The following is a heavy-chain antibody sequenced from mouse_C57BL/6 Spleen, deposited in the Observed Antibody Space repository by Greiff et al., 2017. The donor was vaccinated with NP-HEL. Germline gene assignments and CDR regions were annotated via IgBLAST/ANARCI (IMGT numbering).Heavy chain of an antibody. CDR3: AKGSYVYY. CDR2: IDPADGET. V-gene: IGHV14-2*01. CDR1: GFTITDYY. Sequence: EVQLQQPGAELVKPGASVKLSCKASGFTITDYYMHWVKPRPDQGLEWIGRIDPADGETHYDPKFQGKATLTVDTSSNTAYLQLSSLTSEYTAVYYGAKGSYVYYWGQGTTLTVSA. D-gene: IGHD3-3*01. J-gene: IGHJ2*01.